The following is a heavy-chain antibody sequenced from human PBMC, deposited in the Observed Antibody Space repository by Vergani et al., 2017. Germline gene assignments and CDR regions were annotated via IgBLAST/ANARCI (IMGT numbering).Heavy chain of an antibody. D-gene: IGHD6-19*01. CDR2: ISSNGGST. V-gene: IGHV3-64D*06. CDR1: GFTFSSYS. CDR3: VKFEQWLAAHDAFDI. J-gene: IGHJ3*02. Sequence: EVQLVESGGGLVQPGGSLRLSCAASGFTFSSYSMNWVRQAPGKGLEWVSYISSNGGSTYYADSVKGRFTISRDNSKNTLYLQMSSLRAEDTAVYYCVKFEQWLAAHDAFDIWGQGTMVTVSS.